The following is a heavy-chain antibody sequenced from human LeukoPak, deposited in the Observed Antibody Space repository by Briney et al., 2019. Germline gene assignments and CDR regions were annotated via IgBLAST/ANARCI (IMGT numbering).Heavy chain of an antibody. CDR2: ISGSGGGT. CDR3: ARVGRDGYNLVY. D-gene: IGHD5-24*01. Sequence: PGGSLRLSCAASGFTFSSYAMSWVRQAPEKGLEWVSTISGSGGGTYYADSVKGRFTISRDDSKNTLYLQMNSLRAEDTAVYYCARVGRDGYNLVYWGQGTLVTVSS. J-gene: IGHJ4*02. V-gene: IGHV3-23*01. CDR1: GFTFSSYA.